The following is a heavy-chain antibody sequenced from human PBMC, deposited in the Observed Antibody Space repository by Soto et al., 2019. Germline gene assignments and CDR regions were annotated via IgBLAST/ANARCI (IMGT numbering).Heavy chain of an antibody. CDR1: GFTFSGSA. D-gene: IGHD5-12*01. J-gene: IGHJ4*02. CDR2: ISGGGST. V-gene: IGHV3-23*01. Sequence: EVQLSESGGGLVQPGVSLRLSCGGAGFTFSGSAVSWVRQAPGRGLEWVSGISGGGSTEYADSLKGRFGISRDNSKDTVYLYMNSLRDDDTAVYYCARKKGDIVARATDHWGQGILVTVSS. CDR3: ARKKGDIVARATDH.